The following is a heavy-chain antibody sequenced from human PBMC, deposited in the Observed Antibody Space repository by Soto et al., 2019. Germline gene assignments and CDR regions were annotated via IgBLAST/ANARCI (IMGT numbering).Heavy chain of an antibody. CDR2: INPKNGAT. CDR3: APHHYDSSGFFDY. J-gene: IGHJ4*02. CDR1: GYTFSGNY. V-gene: IGHV1-2*02. D-gene: IGHD3-22*01. Sequence: GASVKVSCKASGYTFSGNYMHWVRRAPGQGLGWMGWINPKNGATNSEQKFQGRITMTWDTSTSTGYMELTRLRSDDTAVYYCAPHHYDSSGFFDYWGQGTLVTVSS.